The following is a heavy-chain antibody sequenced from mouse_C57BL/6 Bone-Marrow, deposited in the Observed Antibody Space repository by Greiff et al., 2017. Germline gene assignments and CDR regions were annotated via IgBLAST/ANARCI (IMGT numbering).Heavy chain of an antibody. V-gene: IGHV5-6*02. CDR1: GFTFSSYG. CDR2: ISSGGSYT. Sequence: EVKLVESGGDLVKPGGSLKLSCAASGFTFSSYGMSWVRQTPDKRLEWVATISSGGSYTYYPDSVKGRFTISRDNAKNTLYLQMSSLKSEDTAMYYCARRWLLRTWVAYWGQGTLVTVSA. J-gene: IGHJ3*01. D-gene: IGHD2-3*01. CDR3: ARRWLLRTWVAY.